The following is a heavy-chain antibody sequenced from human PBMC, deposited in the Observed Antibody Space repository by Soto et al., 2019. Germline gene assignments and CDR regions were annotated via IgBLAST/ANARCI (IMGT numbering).Heavy chain of an antibody. CDR3: ARYTSGSDYYYGLDV. J-gene: IGHJ6*02. CDR2: VYYSGST. Sequence: QVQLQESGPGLVKPSETLSLTCTVSGGSVSGITYYWSWIRQPPGKGLEWIGNVYYSGSTNYNPSLKRRVTMSVDTSKNQFSLKLSSVTAADTAVYYCARYTSGSDYYYGLDVWGQGTTVTVSS. D-gene: IGHD6-6*01. V-gene: IGHV4-61*01. CDR1: GGSVSGITYY.